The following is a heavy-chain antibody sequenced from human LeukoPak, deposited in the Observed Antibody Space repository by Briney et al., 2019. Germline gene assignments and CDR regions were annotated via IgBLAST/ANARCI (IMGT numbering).Heavy chain of an antibody. CDR1: GGSISSSSYY. CDR2: IYTSGST. Sequence: SETLSLTCTVSGGSISSSSYYWGWIRQPPGKGLEWIGYIYTSGSTNYNPSLKSRVTISLDTSKNQFSLKLSSVTAADTAVYYCARESGYYDSSAQRYYYYYMDVWGKGTTVTVSS. CDR3: ARESGYYDSSAQRYYYYYMDV. D-gene: IGHD3-22*01. V-gene: IGHV4-61*05. J-gene: IGHJ6*03.